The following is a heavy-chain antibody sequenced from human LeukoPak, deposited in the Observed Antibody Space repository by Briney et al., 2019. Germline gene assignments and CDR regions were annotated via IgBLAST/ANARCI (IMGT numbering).Heavy chain of an antibody. CDR2: IYYSGST. D-gene: IGHD5-18*01. Sequence: SETLSLTCTVSGGSVSSGSYYWSWIRQPPGKGLVWIGYIYYSGSTNYNPSLKSRVTISVDTSKNQFSLKLSSVTAADTAVYYCARGSGYGYDYWGQGTLVTVSS. J-gene: IGHJ4*02. V-gene: IGHV4-61*01. CDR3: ARGSGYGYDY. CDR1: GGSVSSGSYY.